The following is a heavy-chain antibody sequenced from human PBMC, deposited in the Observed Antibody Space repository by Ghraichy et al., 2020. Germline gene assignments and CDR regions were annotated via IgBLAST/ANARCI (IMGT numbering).Heavy chain of an antibody. CDR2: ISSSSSTI. CDR3: ARDSGYSSGWYSMTLDYYYGMDV. V-gene: IGHV3-48*02. J-gene: IGHJ6*02. CDR1: GFTFSSYS. Sequence: GGSLRLSCAASGFTFSSYSMNWVRQAPGKGLEWVSYISSSSSTIYYADSVKGRFTISRDNAKNSLYLQMNSLRDEDTAVYYCARDSGYSSGWYSMTLDYYYGMDVWGQGTTVTVSS. D-gene: IGHD6-19*01.